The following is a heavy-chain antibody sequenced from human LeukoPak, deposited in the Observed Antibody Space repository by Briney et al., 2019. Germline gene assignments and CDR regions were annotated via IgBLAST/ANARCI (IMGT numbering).Heavy chain of an antibody. CDR1: GYTFTGYY. Sequence: GASVKVSCKASGYTFTGYYMHWVRQAPGQGLEWMGRINPNSGGTNYAQKFQGRVTMTRDTSISTAYMELSRLRSDDTAVYYCAREGYCSSTSCLEGDNWFDPWGQGTLVTVSS. V-gene: IGHV1-2*06. D-gene: IGHD2-2*01. CDR2: INPNSGGT. CDR3: AREGYCSSTSCLEGDNWFDP. J-gene: IGHJ5*02.